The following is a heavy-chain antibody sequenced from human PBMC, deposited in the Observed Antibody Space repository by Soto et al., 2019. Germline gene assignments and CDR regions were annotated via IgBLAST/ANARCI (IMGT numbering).Heavy chain of an antibody. Sequence: PSETLSLTCTVSGGSISSYYWSWIRQPPGKGLEWIGYIYYSGSTNYNPSLKSRVTISVDTSKNQFSLKLSSVTAADTAVYYCARRIKYCSGGSCYYPFEYWGQGTLVTVSS. J-gene: IGHJ4*02. V-gene: IGHV4-59*08. CDR3: ARRIKYCSGGSCYYPFEY. CDR2: IYYSGST. CDR1: GGSISSYY. D-gene: IGHD2-15*01.